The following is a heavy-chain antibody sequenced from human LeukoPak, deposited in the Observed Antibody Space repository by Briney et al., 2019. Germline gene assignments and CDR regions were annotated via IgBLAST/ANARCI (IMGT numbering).Heavy chain of an antibody. D-gene: IGHD5-24*01. CDR3: ATPRQRWLQFGFGY. V-gene: IGHV3-74*01. Sequence: GGSLRLSCAASGFTFSSYWMHWVRQAPGKGLVWVSRINSDGSSTSYADSVKGRFTISRDNAKNTLYLQMNSLRAEDTAVYYCATPRQRWLQFGFGYWGQGTLVTVSS. CDR2: INSDGSST. CDR1: GFTFSSYW. J-gene: IGHJ4*02.